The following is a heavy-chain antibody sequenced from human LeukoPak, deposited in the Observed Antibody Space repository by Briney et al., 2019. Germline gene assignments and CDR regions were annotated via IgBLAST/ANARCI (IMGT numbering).Heavy chain of an antibody. CDR2: INHSGST. CDR3: ASSITMVRGGNDY. Sequence: SSETLSLTCAVYGGSFGGYYWSWIRQPPGKGLEWIGEINHSGSTNYNPSLKSRVTISVDTSKNQFSLKLSSVTAADTAVYYCASSITMVRGGNDYWGQGTLVTVSS. J-gene: IGHJ4*02. D-gene: IGHD3-10*01. CDR1: GGSFGGYY. V-gene: IGHV4-34*01.